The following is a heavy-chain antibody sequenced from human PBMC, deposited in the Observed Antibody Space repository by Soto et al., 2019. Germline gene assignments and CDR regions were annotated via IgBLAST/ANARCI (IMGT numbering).Heavy chain of an antibody. CDR1: GGAISSYY. Sequence: SETLSLTCSVPGGAISSYYWSWVRQPAGKGLEWIGRVFSSGSTNYNASLKSRVTMSIDTSKNEVSLTLRSVTAAGTGVYYCARVAFSYFGMDVSGPGTTVTVS. D-gene: IGHD3-3*02. V-gene: IGHV4-4*07. CDR2: VFSSGST. J-gene: IGHJ6*02. CDR3: ARVAFSYFGMDV.